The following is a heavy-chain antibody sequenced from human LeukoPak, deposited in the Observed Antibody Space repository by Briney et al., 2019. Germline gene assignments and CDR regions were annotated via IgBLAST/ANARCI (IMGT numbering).Heavy chain of an antibody. J-gene: IGHJ3*02. D-gene: IGHD3-22*01. CDR1: GGSISSGSYY. CDR2: IYTSGST. V-gene: IGHV4-61*02. Sequence: PSETLSLTCTVSGGSISSGSYYWSWIRQPAGKGLEWIGRIYTSGSTNYNPSLKSRVTISVDTSKNQFSLKLSSVTAADTAVYYCARYDSSGYFSKGAFDIWGQGTMVTVSS. CDR3: ARYDSSGYFSKGAFDI.